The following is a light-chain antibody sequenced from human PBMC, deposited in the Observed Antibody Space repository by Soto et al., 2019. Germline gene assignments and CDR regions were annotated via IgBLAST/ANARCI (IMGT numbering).Light chain of an antibody. J-gene: IGKJ1*01. CDR3: QQYTSYRT. CDR1: QNIGRW. Sequence: DIQMTQSPSTLSASVGDRVTITCRASQNIGRWLAWYQQKPGKAPKLLIYDASSLESGVSSRFSGSGSGTEFTLTISSLQPDDLATYYCQQYTSYRTFGQGTKVDIK. V-gene: IGKV1-5*01. CDR2: DAS.